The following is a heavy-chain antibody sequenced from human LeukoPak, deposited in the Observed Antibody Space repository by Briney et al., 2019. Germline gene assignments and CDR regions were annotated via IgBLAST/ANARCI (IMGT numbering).Heavy chain of an antibody. CDR3: AIQSTGDRGYYFDY. CDR1: GGTFSSYA. J-gene: IGHJ4*02. D-gene: IGHD7-27*01. Sequence: SVKVSCKASGGTFSSYAISWVRQAPGQGLDWMGGIIPIFGTANYAQKFQGRVTITADESTSTAYMELSSLRSEDTAVYYCAIQSTGDRGYYFDYWGQGTLVTVSS. V-gene: IGHV1-69*01. CDR2: IIPIFGTA.